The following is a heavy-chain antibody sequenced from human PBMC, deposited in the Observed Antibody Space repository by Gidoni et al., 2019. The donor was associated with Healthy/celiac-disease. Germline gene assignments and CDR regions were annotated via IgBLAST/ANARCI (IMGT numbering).Heavy chain of an antibody. CDR1: GFTFDDYT. J-gene: IGHJ5*02. V-gene: IGHV3-43*01. CDR3: AKEGSVGWFDP. CDR2: ISWDGGST. Sequence: EVQLVESGGVVVQPGGSLRLSCAASGFTFDDYTMHWVRQAPGKGLEWFSLISWDGGSTYYSDSVKGRFTISRDNSKNSLYLQMNSLRTEDTALYYCAKEGSVGWFDPWGQGTLVTVSS.